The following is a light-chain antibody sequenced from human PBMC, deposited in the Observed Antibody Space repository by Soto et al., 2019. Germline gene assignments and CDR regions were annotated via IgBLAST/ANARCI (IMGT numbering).Light chain of an antibody. J-gene: IGKJ1*01. Sequence: DIQMTQSPSSLSASVGDRVTITCRTSQDISNSLAWYQQKPGKVPELLIYGASTLQSGVPPRFSGRGSGTDFSLTISGLQPEDVATYYCQRYNSASTFGPGTKVEIK. CDR1: QDISNS. V-gene: IGKV1-27*01. CDR2: GAS. CDR3: QRYNSAST.